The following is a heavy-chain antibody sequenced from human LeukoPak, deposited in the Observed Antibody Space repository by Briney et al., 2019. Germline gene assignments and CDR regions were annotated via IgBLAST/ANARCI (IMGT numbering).Heavy chain of an antibody. D-gene: IGHD4-17*01. CDR3: ARGAFYGDYYFDY. J-gene: IGHJ4*02. V-gene: IGHV4-59*01. Sequence: SETLSLTCTVSGGSISSYYWGWIRQPPGKGLEWIGYIYYSGSTNYNPSLKSRVTIPVDTSKNQFSLKLSSVTAADTAVYYCARGAFYGDYYFDYWGQGTLVTVSS. CDR2: IYYSGST. CDR1: GGSISSYY.